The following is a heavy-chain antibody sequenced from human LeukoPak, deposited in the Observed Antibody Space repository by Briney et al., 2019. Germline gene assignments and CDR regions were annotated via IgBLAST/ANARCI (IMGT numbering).Heavy chain of an antibody. CDR3: ARDSLYYDFWSGRFDP. D-gene: IGHD3-3*01. J-gene: IGHJ5*02. V-gene: IGHV7-4-1*02. CDR1: GYTFTSYA. Sequence: ASVTVSFTASGYTFTSYAMNWVRQAPGQGLEWMGWINTNTGNPTYAQGFTGRFVFSLDTSVSTAYLQISSLKAEDTAVYYCARDSLYYDFWSGRFDPWGQGTLVTVSS. CDR2: INTNTGNP.